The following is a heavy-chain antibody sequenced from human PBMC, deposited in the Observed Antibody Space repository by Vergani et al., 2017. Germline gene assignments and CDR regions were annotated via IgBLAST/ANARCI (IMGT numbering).Heavy chain of an antibody. Sequence: QVQLQESGPGLVKPSQTLSLTSTVSGSSISSGSYYWSWIRQPAGKGLEWIGRIYTSGSTNYNPSIKSRVTISVDTSKNQFSLTLSSVTAADTAVYYCARALGRSWQFDYWGQGTLVTVSS. CDR1: GSSISSGSYY. CDR3: ARALGRSWQFDY. D-gene: IGHD6-13*01. CDR2: IYTSGST. J-gene: IGHJ4*02. V-gene: IGHV4-61*02.